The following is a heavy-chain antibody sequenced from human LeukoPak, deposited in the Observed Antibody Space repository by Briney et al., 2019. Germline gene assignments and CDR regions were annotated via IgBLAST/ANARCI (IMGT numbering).Heavy chain of an antibody. J-gene: IGHJ4*02. CDR3: VKDRGGYVKYKTFDY. V-gene: IGHV3-7*01. Sequence: GGSLRLSCAASGFTFSSYCMSWVRQAPGKGLEWVANIKHDGSDKYYVDSVKGRFTISRDNAKNPLYLQMNSLRTEDTAVYYCVKDRGGYVKYKTFDYWGQGTLVTVSS. CDR2: IKHDGSDK. CDR1: GFTFSSYC. D-gene: IGHD5-12*01.